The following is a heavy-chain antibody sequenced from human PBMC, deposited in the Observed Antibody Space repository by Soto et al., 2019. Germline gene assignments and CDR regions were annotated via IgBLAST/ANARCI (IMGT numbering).Heavy chain of an antibody. D-gene: IGHD6-13*01. V-gene: IGHV3-23*01. CDR3: AKDLLPGIAAAGRVKMDV. CDR2: ISGSGGST. CDR1: GFTFSSYA. Sequence: GGSLRLSCAASGFTFSSYAMSWVRQAPGKGLEWVSAISGSGGSTYYADSVKGRFTISRDNSKNTLYLQMNSLRAEDTAVYYGAKDLLPGIAAAGRVKMDVWGQGTTVTVSS. J-gene: IGHJ6*02.